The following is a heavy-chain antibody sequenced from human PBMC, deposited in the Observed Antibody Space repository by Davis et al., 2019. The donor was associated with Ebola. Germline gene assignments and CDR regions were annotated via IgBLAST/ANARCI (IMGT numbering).Heavy chain of an antibody. Sequence: GESLKISCAASGFTFSSYGMHWVRQAPGKGLEWVAVISYDGSNKYYADSVKGRFTISRDNSKNTLYLQMNSLRAEDTAVYYCAREGYYDSSGYYYLGYFQHWGQGTLVTVSS. CDR3: AREGYYDSSGYYYLGYFQH. CDR1: GFTFSSYG. V-gene: IGHV3-30*03. CDR2: ISYDGSNK. J-gene: IGHJ1*01. D-gene: IGHD3-22*01.